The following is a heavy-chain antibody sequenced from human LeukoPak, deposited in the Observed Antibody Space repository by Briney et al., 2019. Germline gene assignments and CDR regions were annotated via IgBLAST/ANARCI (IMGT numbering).Heavy chain of an antibody. D-gene: IGHD4-17*01. V-gene: IGHV1-18*04. Sequence: ASVKVSCKASGYAFTGYYMHWVRQAPGQGLEWMGWISAYNGNTNYAQKLQGRVTMTTDTSTSTAYMELRSLRSDDTAVYYCARSPYGDPIDYWGQGTLVTDSS. CDR1: GYAFTGYY. J-gene: IGHJ4*02. CDR2: ISAYNGNT. CDR3: ARSPYGDPIDY.